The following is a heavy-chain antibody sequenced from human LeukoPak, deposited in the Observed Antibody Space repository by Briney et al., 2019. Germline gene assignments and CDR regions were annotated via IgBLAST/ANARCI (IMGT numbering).Heavy chain of an antibody. CDR2: IKQDGSEK. CDR1: GFTFSSYW. CDR3: ARTEITYYYGSGSYYNVFYFDY. J-gene: IGHJ4*02. Sequence: GGSLGLSCAASGFTFSSYWMSWVRQAPGKGLEWVANIKQDGSEKYYVDSVKGRFTISRDNAKNSLYLQMNSLRAEDTAVYYCARTEITYYYGSGSYYNVFYFDYWGQGTLVTVSS. V-gene: IGHV3-7*01. D-gene: IGHD3-10*01.